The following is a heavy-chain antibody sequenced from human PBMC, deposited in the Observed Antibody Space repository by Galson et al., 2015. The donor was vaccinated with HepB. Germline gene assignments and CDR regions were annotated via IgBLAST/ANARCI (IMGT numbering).Heavy chain of an antibody. Sequence: SGYTFAGYYLHWVRQAPGQGLEWMGWINPNNGGTNYAQKFQGRVTMTRDTSISTVYMELSRLRSDDTAVYYCARDANPRTIYYYYYYLDVWGKGTTVTVSS. CDR2: INPNNGGT. D-gene: IGHD3-3*01. V-gene: IGHV1-2*02. J-gene: IGHJ6*03. CDR3: ARDANPRTIYYYYYYLDV. CDR1: GYTFAGYY.